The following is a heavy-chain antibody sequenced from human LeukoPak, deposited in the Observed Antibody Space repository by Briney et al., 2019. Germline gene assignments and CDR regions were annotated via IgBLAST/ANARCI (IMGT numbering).Heavy chain of an antibody. CDR1: GYSFTRYW. V-gene: IGHV5-51*01. CDR3: ARLIQVGGSYFYFDY. D-gene: IGHD1-26*01. Sequence: GESLKISCKGSGYSFTRYWIGGVRQMPGKGLEWMGIIYPGDSDTRYSPSFQGQVTISADKSISTAYLQWSSLKASDTAMYYCARLIQVGGSYFYFDYWGQGTLVTVSS. J-gene: IGHJ4*02. CDR2: IYPGDSDT.